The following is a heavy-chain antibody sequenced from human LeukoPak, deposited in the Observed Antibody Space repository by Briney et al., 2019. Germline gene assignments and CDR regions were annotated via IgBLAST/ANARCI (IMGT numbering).Heavy chain of an antibody. Sequence: PGGSLRLSCAASGFTFDDYGMSWVRQAPGKGLEWVSGINWNGGSTGYADSVKGRFTISRDNAKNSLYLQMNSLRAEDTALYYCARVPVDDILTGCNNYYYYYGMDVWGQGTTVTVSS. CDR2: INWNGGST. CDR1: GFTFDDYG. D-gene: IGHD3-9*01. J-gene: IGHJ6*02. V-gene: IGHV3-20*04. CDR3: ARVPVDDILTGCNNYYYYYGMDV.